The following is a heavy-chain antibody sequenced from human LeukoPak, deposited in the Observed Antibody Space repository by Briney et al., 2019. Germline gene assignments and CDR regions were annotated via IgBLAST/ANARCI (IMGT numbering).Heavy chain of an antibody. J-gene: IGHJ5*02. CDR2: INHSGST. Sequence: SETLSLTCAVYGGSFSGYYWSWIRQPPGKGLEWIGEINHSGSTNYNPSLKSRVTISVDTSKNQFSLKLSSVTAADTAVYHCARAKPDGWFDPWGQGTLVTVSS. D-gene: IGHD1-14*01. CDR1: GGSFSGYY. V-gene: IGHV4-34*01. CDR3: ARAKPDGWFDP.